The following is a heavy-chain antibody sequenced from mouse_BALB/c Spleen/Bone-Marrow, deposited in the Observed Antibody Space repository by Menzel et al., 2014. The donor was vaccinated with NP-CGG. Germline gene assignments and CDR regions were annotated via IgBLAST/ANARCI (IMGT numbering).Heavy chain of an antibody. J-gene: IGHJ4*01. V-gene: IGHV1-14*01. CDR3: ARKRGGAMDY. CDR1: GYTFTSYV. Sequence: VQLQQSGPELVKPGASVKMSCKASGYTFTSYVMHWVKQKPGQGLEWIGYIIPSNDVTKYNEKFKGKATLTSDKSSSTAYMELSSLTSEDSAVYYCARKRGGAMDYWGPGTSVTLSS. CDR2: IIPSNDVT.